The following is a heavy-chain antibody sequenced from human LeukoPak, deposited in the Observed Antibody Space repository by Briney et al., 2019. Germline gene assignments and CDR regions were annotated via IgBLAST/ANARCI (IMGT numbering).Heavy chain of an antibody. CDR1: GFTFSSYA. J-gene: IGHJ6*02. D-gene: IGHD3-10*01. CDR2: ISSSSSYI. Sequence: GGSLRLSCAASGFTFSSYAMSWVRQAPGKGLEWVSSISSSSSYIYYADSVKGRFTISRDNAKNSLYLQMNSLRAEDTAVYYCARAEEITMVRGVIIPAYYYYGMDVWGQGTTVTVSS. CDR3: ARAEEITMVRGVIIPAYYYYGMDV. V-gene: IGHV3-21*01.